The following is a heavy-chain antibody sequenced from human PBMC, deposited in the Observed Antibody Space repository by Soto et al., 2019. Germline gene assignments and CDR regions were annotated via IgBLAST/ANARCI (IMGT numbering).Heavy chain of an antibody. J-gene: IGHJ6*02. V-gene: IGHV1-58*01. CDR2: IVVGSGNT. CDR1: GFTFTSSA. Sequence: SVKVSCKASGFTFTSSAVQWVRQARGHRLEWIGWIVVGSGNTNYAQKFQERVTITRDMSTSTAYMELSSLKSEDTAVYYYAAAPHYDDILTGYYSSYYGMDVWGQGTTVTVSS. CDR3: AAAPHYDDILTGYYSSYYGMDV. D-gene: IGHD3-9*01.